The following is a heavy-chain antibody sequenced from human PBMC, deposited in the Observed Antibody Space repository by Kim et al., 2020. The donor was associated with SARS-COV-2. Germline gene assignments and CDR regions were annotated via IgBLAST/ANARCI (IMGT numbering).Heavy chain of an antibody. Sequence: GGSLRLSCVASGFTFSSYAMSWVRQAPGKGPEWVSGISDHGGSIYYADSVKGRFTISRDNSKSTLYLQMNSLRAEDTAVYYCARNWAAAGTYNFDYWGQG. CDR1: GFTFSSYA. CDR2: ISDHGGSI. D-gene: IGHD6-13*01. CDR3: ARNWAAAGTYNFDY. V-gene: IGHV3-23*01. J-gene: IGHJ4*02.